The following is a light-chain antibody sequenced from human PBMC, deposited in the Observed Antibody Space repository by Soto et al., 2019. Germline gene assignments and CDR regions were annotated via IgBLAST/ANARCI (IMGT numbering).Light chain of an antibody. J-gene: IGKJ5*01. CDR2: HAS. CDR1: QNITNN. V-gene: IGKV1-33*01. CDR3: QQYYGLPPIT. Sequence: DIQMTQSPSSLSASIGDRVTITFQASQNITNNLSWYQQKPGKAPNLLISHASKLAKGVTSRFSGRGSGTDFSFIITSLQREDLATYYCQQYYGLPPITVGQGTRLEIK.